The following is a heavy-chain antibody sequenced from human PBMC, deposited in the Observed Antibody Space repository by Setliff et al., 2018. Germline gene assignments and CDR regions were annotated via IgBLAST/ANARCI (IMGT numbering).Heavy chain of an antibody. Sequence: SVKVSCKASGYTFTNYGLSWVRQTPGQGLEWMGWIIPILGIANYAQKFQGRVTITADESTSTAYMELSSLRSEDTAVYYCARGVGATTTYFDYWGQGTQVTVSS. J-gene: IGHJ4*02. V-gene: IGHV1-69*10. D-gene: IGHD1-26*01. CDR3: ARGVGATTTYFDY. CDR1: GYTFTNYG. CDR2: IIPILGIA.